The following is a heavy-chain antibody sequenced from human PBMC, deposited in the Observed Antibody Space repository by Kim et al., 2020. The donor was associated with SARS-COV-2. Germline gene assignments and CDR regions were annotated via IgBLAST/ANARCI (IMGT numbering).Heavy chain of an antibody. CDR2: ISAYNGNT. J-gene: IGHJ5*02. D-gene: IGHD2-2*01. Sequence: ASVKVSCKASGYTFTSYGISWVRQAPGQGLDWMGWISAYNGNTNYAQKLQGRVTMTTDTSTSTAYMELRSLRSDDTAVYYCARGGCSSTSCSGLWNWFDPWGQGTLVTVSS. CDR3: ARGGCSSTSCSGLWNWFDP. CDR1: GYTFTSYG. V-gene: IGHV1-18*01.